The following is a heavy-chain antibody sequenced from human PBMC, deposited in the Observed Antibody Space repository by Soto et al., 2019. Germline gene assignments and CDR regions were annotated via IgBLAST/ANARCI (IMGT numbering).Heavy chain of an antibody. CDR1: GYTFTGYY. J-gene: IGHJ6*03. D-gene: IGHD3-10*01. CDR2: INPNSGGT. Sequence: ASVKVSCKASGYTFTGYYMHWVRQAPGQGLEWMGWINPNSGGTNYAQKFQGWVTMTRDTSISTAYMELSRLRTDDTAVYYCARGRRGVAYYYYYYYMDVWCKGTTLIVSS. CDR3: ARGRRGVAYYYYYYYMDV. V-gene: IGHV1-2*04.